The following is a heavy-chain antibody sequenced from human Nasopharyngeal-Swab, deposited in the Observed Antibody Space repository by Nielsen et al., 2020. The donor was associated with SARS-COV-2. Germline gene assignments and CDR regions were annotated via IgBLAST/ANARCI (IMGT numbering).Heavy chain of an antibody. Sequence: SVKVSCKASGGTFSSYAISWVRQAPGQGLEWMGGIIPMFGTANYAQKFQGRVTITADESTSTAYMELSSLRSEDTAVYYCTAEGLCSGGSCSRWFDPWGQGTLVTVSS. CDR3: TAEGLCSGGSCSRWFDP. D-gene: IGHD2-15*01. CDR1: GGTFSSYA. J-gene: IGHJ5*02. CDR2: IIPMFGTA. V-gene: IGHV1-69*13.